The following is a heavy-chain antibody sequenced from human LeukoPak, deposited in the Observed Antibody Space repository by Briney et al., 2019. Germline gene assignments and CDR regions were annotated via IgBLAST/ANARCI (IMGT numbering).Heavy chain of an antibody. CDR1: GGSISSYY. Sequence: PSETLSLTCTVSGGSISSYYWSWIRQPPGKGLEWIGYIYYSGSTYYNPSLKSRVTISVDTSKNQFSLKLSSVTAADTAVYYCARAGYYDSSGYYPIDYWGQGTLVTVSS. CDR2: IYYSGST. D-gene: IGHD3-22*01. J-gene: IGHJ4*02. V-gene: IGHV4-59*12. CDR3: ARAGYYDSSGYYPIDY.